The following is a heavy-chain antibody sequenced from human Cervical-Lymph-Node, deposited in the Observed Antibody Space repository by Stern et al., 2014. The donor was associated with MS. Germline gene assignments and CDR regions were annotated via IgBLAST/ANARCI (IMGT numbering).Heavy chain of an antibody. D-gene: IGHD3-10*01. CDR3: ARILYDGAYRGDY. Sequence: QVTLRESGPVLVKPTETLMLTCTVSGFSLSNARMGVSWIRQPPGKALEWLAPLFLNGEKSYSTSLKSRLTISKDTSKSQVVLTMTNMDPVDTATYFCARILYDGAYRGDYWGQGTLVTVSS. CDR1: GFSLSNARMG. V-gene: IGHV2-26*01. CDR2: LFLNGEK. J-gene: IGHJ4*02.